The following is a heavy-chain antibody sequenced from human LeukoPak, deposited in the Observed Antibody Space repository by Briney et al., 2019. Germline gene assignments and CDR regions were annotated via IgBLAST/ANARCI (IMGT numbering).Heavy chain of an antibody. CDR2: IRYDGSNK. Sequence: GGSLRLSCAASGFTFSAYGMHWVRQAPVKGLEWVAFIRYDGSNKYYPDSVRGRFTVSRDNSKNTLYLQMNSLRPEDTAVYYCARDWFHAIDYWGQGTLVTVSS. CDR1: GFTFSAYG. D-gene: IGHD2/OR15-2a*01. V-gene: IGHV3-30*02. CDR3: ARDWFHAIDY. J-gene: IGHJ4*02.